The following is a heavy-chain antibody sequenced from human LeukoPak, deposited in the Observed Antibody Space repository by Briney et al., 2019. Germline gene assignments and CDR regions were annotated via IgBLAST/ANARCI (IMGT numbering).Heavy chain of an antibody. Sequence: PGRSLRLSCAASGFTFSSNAMHWVRQAPGKGLEWVASISSDGSSKYYADSVKGRFTISRDNSKNTLYLQMNSLRTEDMAVYYCARDIASTRMDVWGQGTTVSVSS. D-gene: IGHD2-15*01. V-gene: IGHV3-30*03. CDR2: ISSDGSSK. J-gene: IGHJ6*02. CDR3: ARDIASTRMDV. CDR1: GFTFSSNA.